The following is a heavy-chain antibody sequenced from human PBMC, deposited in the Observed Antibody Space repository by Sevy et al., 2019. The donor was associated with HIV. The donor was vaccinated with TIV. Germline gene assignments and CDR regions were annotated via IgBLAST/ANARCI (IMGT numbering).Heavy chain of an antibody. Sequence: GGSLRRSCAASGFTFTNYWMHWVRQAPGKGLVWVSRVDNDGSGTNYADSVKGRFTISRDNAKNTVCLQMNSLRAEDTAVYYCTRDMYGIDYWGQGTLVTVSS. D-gene: IGHD2-8*01. CDR3: TRDMYGIDY. CDR2: VDNDGSGT. CDR1: GFTFTNYW. J-gene: IGHJ4*02. V-gene: IGHV3-74*01.